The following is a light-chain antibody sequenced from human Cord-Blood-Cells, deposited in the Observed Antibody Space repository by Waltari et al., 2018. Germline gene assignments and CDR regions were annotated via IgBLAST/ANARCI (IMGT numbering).Light chain of an antibody. CDR2: EGS. CDR1: SSDVGSYNL. J-gene: IGLJ1*01. V-gene: IGLV2-23*03. Sequence: QSALTQPASVSGPPGESITISRTGTSSDVGSYNLVSWYQQHPGKAPKLMIYEGSKRPSGVSNRFSGSKSGNTASLTISGLQAEDEADYYCCSYAGSSTFDVFGTGTKVTVL. CDR3: CSYAGSSTFDV.